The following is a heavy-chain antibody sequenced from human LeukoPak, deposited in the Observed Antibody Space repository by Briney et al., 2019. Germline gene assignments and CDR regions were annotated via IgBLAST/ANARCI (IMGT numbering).Heavy chain of an antibody. CDR2: ISGSGGST. J-gene: IGHJ4*02. V-gene: IGHV3-23*01. CDR3: AKTPFYYGSGSYIPYFDY. D-gene: IGHD3-10*01. CDR1: GFTFSSYA. Sequence: GGSLRLSRAASGFTFSSYAMSWVRQAPGKGLEWVSAISGSGGSTYYADSVKGRFTISRDNSKNTLYLQMNSLRAEDTAVYYCAKTPFYYGSGSYIPYFDYWGQGTLVTVSS.